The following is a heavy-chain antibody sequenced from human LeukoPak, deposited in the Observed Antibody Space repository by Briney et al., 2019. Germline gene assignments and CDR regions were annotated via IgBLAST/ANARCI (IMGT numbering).Heavy chain of an antibody. CDR2: INPSGGST. V-gene: IGHV1-46*01. J-gene: IGHJ1*01. CDR1: GYTFTSYY. D-gene: IGHD6-19*01. Sequence: ASVKVSCKASGYTFTSYYMHWVRQAPGQGLEWMGIINPSGGSTSYAQKFQGRVTMTRDTSTSTVYMELSSLRSDDTAVYYCARERASSGWYPDFQHWGQGTLVTVSS. CDR3: ARERASSGWYPDFQH.